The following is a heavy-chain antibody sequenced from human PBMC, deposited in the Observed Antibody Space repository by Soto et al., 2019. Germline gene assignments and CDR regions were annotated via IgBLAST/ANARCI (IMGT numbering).Heavy chain of an antibody. J-gene: IGHJ6*02. V-gene: IGHV3-21*01. CDR2: ISSSSSYI. Sequence: PGGSLSLSCAASGFTFSSYSMNWVRQAPGKGLEWVSSISSSSSYIYYADSVKGRFTISRDNAKNSLYLQMNSLRAEDTAVYYCARDRGDVLMVYAHYGMDVWGQGTTVTVSS. CDR3: ARDRGDVLMVYAHYGMDV. CDR1: GFTFSSYS. D-gene: IGHD2-8*01.